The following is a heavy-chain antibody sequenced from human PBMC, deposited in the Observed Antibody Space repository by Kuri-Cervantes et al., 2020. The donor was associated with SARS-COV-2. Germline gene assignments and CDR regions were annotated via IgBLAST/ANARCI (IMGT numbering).Heavy chain of an antibody. CDR3: TQGGGY. CDR2: IRYDGSNK. CDR1: GFTFSSYG. J-gene: IGHJ4*02. Sequence: GGSLRLSCAASGFTFSSYGMHWVRQAPGKGLEWVAFIRYDGSNKYYADSVKGRFTISRDNSKNTLYLQMNSLKTEDTAVYYCTQGGGYWGQGTLVTVSS. V-gene: IGHV3-30*02. D-gene: IGHD3-16*01.